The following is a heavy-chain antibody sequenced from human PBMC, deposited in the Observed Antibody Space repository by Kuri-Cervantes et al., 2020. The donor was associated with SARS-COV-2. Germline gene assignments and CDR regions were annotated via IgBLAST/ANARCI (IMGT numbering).Heavy chain of an antibody. D-gene: IGHD1-26*01. CDR1: GFTFSSYA. CDR2: ISGSGGST. CDR3: ARDASYSGSYGSFQH. Sequence: GESLKISCAASGFTFSSYAMSWVRQAPGKGLEWVSAISGSGGSTYYADSVKGRFTISRDNSKNTLYLQMNTLKTEDTAMFYCARDASYSGSYGSFQHWGQGTLVTVDS. J-gene: IGHJ1*01. V-gene: IGHV3-23*01.